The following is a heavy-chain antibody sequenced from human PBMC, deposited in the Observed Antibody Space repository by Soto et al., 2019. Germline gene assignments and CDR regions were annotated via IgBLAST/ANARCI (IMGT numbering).Heavy chain of an antibody. CDR1: GFTFSSYG. V-gene: IGHV3-30*18. Sequence: GGSLRLSCAASGFTFSSYGMHWVRQAPGKGLEWVAVISYDGSNKYYADSVKGRFTISRDNSKNTLYLQMNSLRAEDTAVYYCAKDLHYYDSSGYYQGYFDYWGQGTLVTVSS. D-gene: IGHD3-22*01. CDR3: AKDLHYYDSSGYYQGYFDY. CDR2: ISYDGSNK. J-gene: IGHJ4*02.